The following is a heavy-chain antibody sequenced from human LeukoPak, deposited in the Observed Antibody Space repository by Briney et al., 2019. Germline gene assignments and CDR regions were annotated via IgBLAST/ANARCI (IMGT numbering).Heavy chain of an antibody. D-gene: IGHD2-2*01. CDR3: ATTSSHCSSTSCPSDY. Sequence: SEALSLTCTGSGGPISSYYWSWIRQPPGKGLEWIGYIYYSGSTNYNPSLKSRVTISVDTSKNQFSLKLNSVTAADTAVYYCATTSSHCSSTSCPSDYWGQGTLVTVSS. V-gene: IGHV4-59*08. CDR2: IYYSGST. CDR1: GGPISSYY. J-gene: IGHJ4*02.